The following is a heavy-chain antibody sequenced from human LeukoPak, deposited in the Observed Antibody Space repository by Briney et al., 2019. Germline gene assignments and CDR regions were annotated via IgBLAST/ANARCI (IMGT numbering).Heavy chain of an antibody. CDR3: ARRPSIAAAGTRWLWFDP. J-gene: IGHJ5*02. Sequence: PSETLSLTCTVSGGSISSGGYYWSWIRQHPGKGLEWIGYIYYSGSTYYNPSLKSRVTISVDTSKNQFSLKLSSVTAADTAVYYCARRPSIAAAGTRWLWFDPWGQGTLVTVSS. CDR2: IYYSGST. V-gene: IGHV4-31*03. CDR1: GGSISSGGYY. D-gene: IGHD6-13*01.